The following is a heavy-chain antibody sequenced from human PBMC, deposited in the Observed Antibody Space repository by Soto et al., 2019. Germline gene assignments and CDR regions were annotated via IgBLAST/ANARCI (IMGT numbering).Heavy chain of an antibody. CDR2: IWYDGSNK. CDR3: ARDSHGNAFDI. CDR1: GFTFSSYG. J-gene: IGHJ3*02. Sequence: TGGSLRLSCAASGFTFSSYGMHWVRQAPGKGLEWVAVIWYDGSNKYYADSVKGRFTTSRDNSKNTLYLQMNSLRAEDTAVYYCARDSHGNAFDIWGQGTMVTVSS. V-gene: IGHV3-33*01.